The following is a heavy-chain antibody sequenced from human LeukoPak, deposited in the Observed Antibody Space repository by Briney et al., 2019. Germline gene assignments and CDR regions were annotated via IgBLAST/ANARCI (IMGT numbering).Heavy chain of an antibody. CDR2: IRTKSDGETV. J-gene: IGHJ4*02. Sequence: GGSLSLSCAASGFTFSSACLSWVRQAPGKGLEWVGRIRTKSDGETVDYAAPVKGRFTISRDDSKNTLFLQMNSLKTEDTAVYYCATPALGRRLYYYDYWGQGTLVTVSP. V-gene: IGHV3-15*07. CDR1: GFTFSSAC. CDR3: ATPALGRRLYYYDY. D-gene: IGHD3-16*01.